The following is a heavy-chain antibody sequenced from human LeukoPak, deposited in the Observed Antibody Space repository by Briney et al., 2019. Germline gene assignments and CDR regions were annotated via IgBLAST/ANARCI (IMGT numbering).Heavy chain of an antibody. CDR2: IYTSGST. J-gene: IGHJ4*02. D-gene: IGHD1-26*01. Sequence: SETLSLTCTVSGGSISSGSYYWSWIRQPAGKGLEWIGRIYTSGSTNYNPSLKSRVTISVDTSKNQFSLKLSSVTAADTAVYYCARAQWELLHFDYWGQGTLVTVSS. CDR3: ARAQWELLHFDY. CDR1: GGSISSGSYY. V-gene: IGHV4-61*02.